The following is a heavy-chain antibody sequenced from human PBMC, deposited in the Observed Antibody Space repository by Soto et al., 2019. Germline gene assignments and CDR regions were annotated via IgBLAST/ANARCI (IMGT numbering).Heavy chain of an antibody. CDR3: AGQPTAGSYYDLGSYYYYYAMDV. J-gene: IGHJ6*02. V-gene: IGHV4-30-4*08. D-gene: IGHD3-10*01. Sequence: SETLSLTCTVSGDSVSSGNYYWSWLRQPPGKGLEWIGYIYNSVSTYYNSSLKSRVTISLDTSKNQFSLKLSSVTAADTAVYYCAGQPTAGSYYDLGSYYYYYAMDVWGQGTTVTVSS. CDR2: IYNSVST. CDR1: GDSVSSGNYY.